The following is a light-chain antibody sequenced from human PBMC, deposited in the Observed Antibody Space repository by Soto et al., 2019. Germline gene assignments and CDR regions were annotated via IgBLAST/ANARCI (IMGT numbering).Light chain of an antibody. CDR1: QSISLW. J-gene: IGKJ1*01. CDR2: DVS. CDR3: QQYNSYSWT. Sequence: DIQMTQSPSTLSAFVGDRVTITCRASQSISLWLAWYQQKPGKAPRLLIYDVSALESGVPSRFSGSGSGTEFSLTIKSLEPDDFATYYCQQYNSYSWTFGQGTKVDNK. V-gene: IGKV1-5*01.